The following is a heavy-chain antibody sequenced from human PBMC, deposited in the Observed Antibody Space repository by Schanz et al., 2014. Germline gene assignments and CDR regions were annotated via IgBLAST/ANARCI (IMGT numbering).Heavy chain of an antibody. V-gene: IGHV1-46*03. J-gene: IGHJ4*02. D-gene: IGHD6-13*01. CDR2: INPSGGST. CDR3: ARDGEAAAGCDY. CDR1: GGTFSSST. Sequence: QVQLVQSGGEVKKPGASATVSCKASGGTFSSSTLTWVRQAPGQGLEWMGIINPSGGSTSYAQKFQGRVTMTRDTSTSTVYMELSSLRSEDTAVYYCARDGEAAAGCDYWGQGTLVTVSS.